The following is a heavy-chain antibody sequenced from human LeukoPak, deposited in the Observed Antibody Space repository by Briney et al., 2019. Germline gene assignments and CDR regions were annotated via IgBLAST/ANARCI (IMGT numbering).Heavy chain of an antibody. CDR1: GFTFSSYA. CDR3: AKDQPYYDFWSGYDNLVSGYYFDY. V-gene: IGHV3-23*01. J-gene: IGHJ4*02. D-gene: IGHD3-3*01. Sequence: GGSLRLSCAASGFTFSSYAMSWVRQAPGKGLKWVSAISGSGGSTYYADSVKGRFTISRDNSKNTLYLQMNSLRAEDTAVYYCAKDQPYYDFWSGYDNLVSGYYFDYWGQGTLVTVSS. CDR2: ISGSGGST.